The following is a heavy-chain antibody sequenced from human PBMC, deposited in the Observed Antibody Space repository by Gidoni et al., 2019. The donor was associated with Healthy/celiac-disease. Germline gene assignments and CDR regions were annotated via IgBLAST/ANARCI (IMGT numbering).Heavy chain of an antibody. CDR3: AKVKQRIAVAGYYFDY. Sequence: EVQLLESGGGLVQPGGSLRLSCAASGFTFSSYAMSWVRQAPGKGLEWVSAISGSGGSTYYADSVKGRFTISRDNSKNTLYLQMNSLRAEDTAVYYCAKVKQRIAVAGYYFDYWGQGTLVTVSS. V-gene: IGHV3-23*01. J-gene: IGHJ4*02. CDR1: GFTFSSYA. D-gene: IGHD6-19*01. CDR2: ISGSGGST.